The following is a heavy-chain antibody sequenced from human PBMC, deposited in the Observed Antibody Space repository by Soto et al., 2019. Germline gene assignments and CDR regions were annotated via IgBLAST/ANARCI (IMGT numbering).Heavy chain of an antibody. CDR3: ALLHCHSPNCVLLDS. V-gene: IGHV4-39*01. Sequence: SETLSLTCTVSGGSISDDTYYWGWIRQPPGKGLEWIGSMYYSGTSSYNPSLKSRVSMSVDTSKKQLSLRLTSVTAADTAVYYCALLHCHSPNCVLLDSWGQGTLVTGSS. D-gene: IGHD1-1*01. CDR1: GGSISDDTYY. CDR2: MYYSGTS. J-gene: IGHJ5*01.